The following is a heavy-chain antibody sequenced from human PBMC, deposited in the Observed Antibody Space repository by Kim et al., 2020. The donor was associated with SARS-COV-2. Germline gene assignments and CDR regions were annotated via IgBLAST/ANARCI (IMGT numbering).Heavy chain of an antibody. J-gene: IGHJ4*02. Sequence: GGSLRLSCAASGFTFSSYAMSWVRQAPGKGLEWVSAISGSGGSTYYADSVKGRFTISRDNSKNTLYLQMNSLRAEDTAVYYCAKEYYDSSGYYLEVDGYLDYWGQGTLVTVSS. CDR2: ISGSGGST. CDR3: AKEYYDSSGYYLEVDGYLDY. V-gene: IGHV3-23*01. D-gene: IGHD3-22*01. CDR1: GFTFSSYA.